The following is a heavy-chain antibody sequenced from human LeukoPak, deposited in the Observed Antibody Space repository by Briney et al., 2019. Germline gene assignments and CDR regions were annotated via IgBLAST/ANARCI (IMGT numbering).Heavy chain of an antibody. Sequence: ASVKVSCKASGYTFTNSWAAWVRQMPGKGLECMGIIYPGDSDTRYSPSFQGQVTISADKSISTAYLQWSSLKASDTAMYYCARPIGGGTLGFDYWGQGTLVTVSS. CDR3: ARPIGGGTLGFDY. V-gene: IGHV5-51*01. D-gene: IGHD2-21*01. J-gene: IGHJ4*02. CDR2: IYPGDSDT. CDR1: GYTFTNSW.